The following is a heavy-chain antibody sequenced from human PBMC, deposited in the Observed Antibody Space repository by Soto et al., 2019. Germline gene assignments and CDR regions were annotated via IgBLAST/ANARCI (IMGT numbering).Heavy chain of an antibody. Sequence: VGSLRLSCEASGFTFSGFDMHWVRQSTGKGLEWVSSIGTAGDTYYAVSVKGRFTISRDNAKNSLSLQMNSLRAGDMAVYFCAKSQEIGTHFFDSWGQGTQVTVSS. CDR1: GFTFSGFD. V-gene: IGHV3-13*01. D-gene: IGHD6-13*01. CDR3: AKSQEIGTHFFDS. J-gene: IGHJ4*02. CDR2: IGTAGDT.